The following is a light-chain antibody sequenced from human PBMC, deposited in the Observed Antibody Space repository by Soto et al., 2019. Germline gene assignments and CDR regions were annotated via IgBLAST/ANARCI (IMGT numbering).Light chain of an antibody. V-gene: IGLV2-11*01. CDR2: DVS. CDR1: SSDVGGYNY. J-gene: IGLJ2*01. CDR3: CSYAGSYTR. Sequence: QSALTQPRSVSGSPGQSVTISCTGTSSDVGGYNYVSWYQQHPGKAPKLMIYDVSKRPSGVPDRFSGSKSGNTASLTISGLQAEDEDDYYCCSYAGSYTRFGGGTKLTVL.